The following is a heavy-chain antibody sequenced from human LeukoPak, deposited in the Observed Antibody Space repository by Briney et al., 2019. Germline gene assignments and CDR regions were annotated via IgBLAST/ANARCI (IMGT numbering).Heavy chain of an antibody. CDR3: AKGSRLDSYDY. CDR1: GFTFSRYA. D-gene: IGHD1-1*01. CDR2: IRGDGGSI. J-gene: IGHJ4*02. V-gene: IGHV3-23*01. Sequence: GGSLRLSCAASGFTFSRYAMSWVRQAPGKGLEWVSSIRGDGGSIWYADFVKGRFTISRDNSKNTLYLQMNSLRSEDTAIYYCAKGSRLDSYDYWGRGTLVTVSS.